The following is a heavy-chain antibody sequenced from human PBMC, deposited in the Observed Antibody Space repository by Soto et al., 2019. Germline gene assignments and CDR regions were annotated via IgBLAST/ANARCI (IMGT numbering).Heavy chain of an antibody. CDR3: VRNSGWYRLDY. CDR2: INDDGRLT. V-gene: IGHV3-7*05. D-gene: IGHD6-19*01. Sequence: EVQLVESGGGLVQPGGSLRLSCTASGFTFNNYWMTWVRQAPGKGLEWVANINDDGRLTDSVASVKGRFTISRDNADNSLFLQMNSLRADDTAVYYCVRNSGWYRLDYWGQGALVTVSS. CDR1: GFTFNNYW. J-gene: IGHJ4*02.